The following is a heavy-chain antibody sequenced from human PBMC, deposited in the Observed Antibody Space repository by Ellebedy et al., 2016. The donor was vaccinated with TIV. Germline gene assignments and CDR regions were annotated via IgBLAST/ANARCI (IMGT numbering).Heavy chain of an antibody. Sequence: PGGSLRLSCAASGFTFSSYWMSWVRQAPGKGLEWVANIKNDGSEKNYVDSVKGRFTISTDNAKKSLYLQMNSLRAEDTAVYYCARDRSGYGRGWYGDYWGQGTLVTVSS. CDR2: IKNDGSEK. CDR3: ARDRSGYGRGWYGDY. J-gene: IGHJ4*02. D-gene: IGHD6-19*01. V-gene: IGHV3-7*03. CDR1: GFTFSSYW.